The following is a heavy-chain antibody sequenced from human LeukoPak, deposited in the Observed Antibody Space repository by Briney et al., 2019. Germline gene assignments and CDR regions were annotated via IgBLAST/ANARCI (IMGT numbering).Heavy chain of an antibody. V-gene: IGHV3-20*04. CDR1: GFSFHDHA. Sequence: GGSLRLSCRTSGFSFHDHAMHWVRQAPGKGLEWVSVISWNGNTIAYADSVRGRFTVSRDSVKNFLYLQMNSLRPEDTAVDLCGREERGGLSGNLGGLFAMYYTYYYMDAWGRGTTVTVSS. J-gene: IGHJ6*03. CDR3: GREERGGLSGNLGGLFAMYYTYYYMDA. D-gene: IGHD1-26*01. CDR2: ISWNGNTI.